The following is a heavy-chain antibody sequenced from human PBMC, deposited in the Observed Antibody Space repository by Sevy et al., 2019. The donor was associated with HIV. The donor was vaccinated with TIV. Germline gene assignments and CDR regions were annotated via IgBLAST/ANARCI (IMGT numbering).Heavy chain of an antibody. D-gene: IGHD1-26*01. CDR2: MSPNSGKT. CDR3: ARGPNSGHYHDYYYYYGMDV. Sequence: ASVKVSCKASGYTFTNYDINWVRQTTGQGLEWMGWMSPNSGKTGYAQKFQGRVTVTRNTSISTAYMELSSLGSEDTAVYYCARGPNSGHYHDYYYYYGMDVWGQGTAVTVSS. V-gene: IGHV1-8*01. J-gene: IGHJ6*02. CDR1: GYTFTNYD.